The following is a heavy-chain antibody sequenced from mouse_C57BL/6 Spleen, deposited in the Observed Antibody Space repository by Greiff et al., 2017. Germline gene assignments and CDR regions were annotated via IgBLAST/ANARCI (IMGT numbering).Heavy chain of an antibody. J-gene: IGHJ3*01. V-gene: IGHV5-17*01. Sequence: EVKVVESGGGLVKPGGSLTLSCAASGFTFSDYGMHWVRQAPEKGLEWVAYISSGSSTIYYADTVKGRFTISRDNAKNTLFLQMTSLRSEDTAMYYCARSYDGYLAWFAYWGQGTLVTVSA. CDR3: ARSYDGYLAWFAY. CDR1: GFTFSDYG. CDR2: ISSGSSTI. D-gene: IGHD2-3*01.